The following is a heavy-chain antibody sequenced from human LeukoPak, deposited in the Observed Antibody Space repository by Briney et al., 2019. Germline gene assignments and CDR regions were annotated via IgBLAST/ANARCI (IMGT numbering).Heavy chain of an antibody. J-gene: IGHJ5*02. CDR3: AREAGTGPNWFDP. CDR2: IYSGGST. Sequence: GGSLRLSCAASGFTFSSYEMNWVRQAPGKGLEWVSVIYSGGSTYYADSVKGRFTISRDNSKNTLYLQMNSLRAEDTAVYYCAREAGTGPNWFDPWGQGTLVTVSS. V-gene: IGHV3-53*01. D-gene: IGHD6-19*01. CDR1: GFTFSSYE.